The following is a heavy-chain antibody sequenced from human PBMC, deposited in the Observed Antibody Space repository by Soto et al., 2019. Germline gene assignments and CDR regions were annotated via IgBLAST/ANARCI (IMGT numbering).Heavy chain of an antibody. CDR2: ISWNSGSI. CDR1: GFTFDDYA. J-gene: IGHJ4*02. D-gene: IGHD3-10*01. CDR3: AKVSFGGKNY. V-gene: IGHV3-9*01. Sequence: EVQLVESGGGLVQPGRSLRLSCAASGFTFDDYAMHWVRQAPGKGLEWVSGISWNSGSIGYADSVKGRFTISRDNAKNSLYLQMNSLRAEDTALYYCAKVSFGGKNYWGQGTLVTVSS.